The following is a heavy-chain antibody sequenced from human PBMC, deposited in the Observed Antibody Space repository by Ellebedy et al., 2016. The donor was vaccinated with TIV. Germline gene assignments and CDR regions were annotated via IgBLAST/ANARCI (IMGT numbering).Heavy chain of an antibody. D-gene: IGHD2/OR15-2a*01. Sequence: GESLKISCATSGFTFSSCAMSWVRQAPGKGLEWVSTISDSGDSTYYADSVKGRFTISRDNSKNTVYLQMNSLRAEDTAVYNSARGVLSGYWGQGTLVTVSS. CDR3: ARGVLSGY. J-gene: IGHJ4*02. CDR1: GFTFSSCA. V-gene: IGHV3-23*01. CDR2: ISDSGDST.